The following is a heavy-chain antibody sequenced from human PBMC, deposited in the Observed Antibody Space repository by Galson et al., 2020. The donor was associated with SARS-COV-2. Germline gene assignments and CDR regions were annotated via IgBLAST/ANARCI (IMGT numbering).Heavy chain of an antibody. D-gene: IGHD6-19*01. CDR2: IYYSGST. CDR1: GGSISSSSYY. CDR3: ARDLRGSGWYHY. V-gene: IGHV4-39*07. Sequence: SETLSLTCTVSGGSISSSSYYWGWIRQPPGKGLEWIGSIYYSGSTYYNPSLKSRVTISVDTSKNQFSLKLSSVTAADTAVYYCARDLRGSGWYHYWGQGTLVTVSS. J-gene: IGHJ4*02.